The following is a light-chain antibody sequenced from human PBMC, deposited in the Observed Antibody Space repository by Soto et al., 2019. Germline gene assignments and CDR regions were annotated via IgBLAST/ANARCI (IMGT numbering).Light chain of an antibody. CDR1: QSINSW. Sequence: DIQMTQSPSTLPASVGDRVTITCRASQSINSWLAWYQQKPGKAPKLLIYKASSLESGVPSRFSGRGSGTEFTVTISSLQPDDFATYYCQQYNSFWAFGQGTKVDI. CDR3: QQYNSFWA. V-gene: IGKV1-5*03. J-gene: IGKJ1*01. CDR2: KAS.